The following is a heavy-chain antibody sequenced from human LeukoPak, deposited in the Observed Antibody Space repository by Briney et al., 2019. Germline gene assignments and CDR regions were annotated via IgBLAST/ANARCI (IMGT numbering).Heavy chain of an antibody. D-gene: IGHD2-15*01. CDR2: INSDGSST. CDR3: ARVGPYCSGGSCYDY. V-gene: IGHV3-74*01. CDR1: GVTFSSYW. Sequence: GGSLRLSCAASGVTFSSYWMHWVRQAPGKGLVWVSRINSDGSSTADADSVKGRFSISRDNTKNTLSLQMNSLRAEDTAVYYCARVGPYCSGGSCYDYWGQGTLVTVSS. J-gene: IGHJ4*02.